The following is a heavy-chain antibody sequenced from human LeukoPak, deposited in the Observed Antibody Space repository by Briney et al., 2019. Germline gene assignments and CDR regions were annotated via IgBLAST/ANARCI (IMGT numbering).Heavy chain of an antibody. V-gene: IGHV3-30*18. CDR1: GFIFNNYG. CDR3: AKDWGQFVTYYYYYMDV. D-gene: IGHD6-6*01. J-gene: IGHJ6*03. Sequence: GGSLRLSCAASGFIFNNYGMHWVRQAPGKGLEWVAVISYDGSNKYYADSVKGRFTISRDNSKNTLYLQMNSLRVEDTAVYYCAKDWGQFVTYYYYYMDVWGKGTTVTVSS. CDR2: ISYDGSNK.